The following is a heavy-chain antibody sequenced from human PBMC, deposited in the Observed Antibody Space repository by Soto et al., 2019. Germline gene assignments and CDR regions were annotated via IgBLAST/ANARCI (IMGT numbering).Heavy chain of an antibody. CDR1: AFTFSDHF. D-gene: IGHD3-10*01. Sequence: GGSLRLSCAVSAFTFSDHFIDWVRQAPGKGLEWVGRSRDKAHSYTTEYAASVKGRFTISRDDSRNSLYLQMSSLKTEDTAVYYCVRNLAYGSGYAFDYGGQGTMVPV. CDR3: VRNLAYGSGYAFDY. V-gene: IGHV3-72*01. J-gene: IGHJ4*02. CDR2: SRDKAHSYTT.